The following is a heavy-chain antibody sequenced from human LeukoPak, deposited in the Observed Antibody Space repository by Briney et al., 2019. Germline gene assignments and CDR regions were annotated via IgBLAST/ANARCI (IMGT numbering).Heavy chain of an antibody. J-gene: IGHJ6*02. D-gene: IGHD3-22*01. Sequence: KPGGSLRLSCAASGFTFSDYYMSWIRQAPGKGLEWVSDISSTSIYTNYADSVKGRFTISRDNAKNSLYLQMNSLRAEDTAVYYCARGPDSSGYNHYYYYGMDVWGQGTTVTVSS. CDR1: GFTFSDYY. V-gene: IGHV3-11*06. CDR2: ISSTSIYT. CDR3: ARGPDSSGYNHYYYYGMDV.